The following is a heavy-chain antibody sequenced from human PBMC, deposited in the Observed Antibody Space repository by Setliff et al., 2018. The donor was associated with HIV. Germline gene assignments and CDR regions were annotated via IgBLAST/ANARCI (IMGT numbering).Heavy chain of an antibody. Sequence: ASVKVSCKASGSTFSRYGLHWVRQAPGQRLEWMGWINPDNGDTKYSQKFQGRVTITRDTSASTAYMELSSLRSEDTAVYYCARESRDIVATSPLDYWGQGTLVTVSS. D-gene: IGHD5-12*01. V-gene: IGHV1-3*01. CDR1: GSTFSRYG. CDR2: INPDNGDT. CDR3: ARESRDIVATSPLDY. J-gene: IGHJ4*02.